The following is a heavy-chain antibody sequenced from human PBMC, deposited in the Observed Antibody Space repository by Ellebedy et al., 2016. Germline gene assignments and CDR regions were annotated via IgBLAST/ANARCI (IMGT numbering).Heavy chain of an antibody. Sequence: GESLKISCSASGFTFSSYAMHWVRQAPGKGLEYVSAISSNGGSTYYADSVKGRFTISRDNAKNTLYLQMNSLRAEDTAVYYCARDQAGSDAFDIWGQGTMVTVSS. V-gene: IGHV3-64*04. CDR1: GFTFSSYA. CDR2: ISSNGGST. CDR3: ARDQAGSDAFDI. J-gene: IGHJ3*02. D-gene: IGHD3-10*01.